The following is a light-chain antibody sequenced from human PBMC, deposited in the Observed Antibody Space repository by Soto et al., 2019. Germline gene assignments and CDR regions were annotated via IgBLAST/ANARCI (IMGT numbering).Light chain of an antibody. V-gene: IGLV2-14*01. J-gene: IGLJ3*02. CDR3: SSYTSSSTWV. Sequence: QSALTQPASVSGSPGQSITISCTGTSSDVGGYNYVSWYQQHPGKAPKLMIYEVSNRPSGVYNRFSGSKSGNTASLTISGLQAEDEADYYCSSYTSSSTWVFGGGTKLTV. CDR2: EVS. CDR1: SSDVGGYNY.